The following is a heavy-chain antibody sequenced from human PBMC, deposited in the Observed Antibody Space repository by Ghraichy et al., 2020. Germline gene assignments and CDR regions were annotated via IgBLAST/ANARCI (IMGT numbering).Heavy chain of an antibody. D-gene: IGHD2-8*01. CDR2: IWYDGSNK. J-gene: IGHJ5*02. Sequence: GGSLRLSCAASGFTFSSYGMHWVRQAPGKGLEWVAVIWYDGSNKYYADSVKGRFTISRDNSKNTLYLQMNSLRAEDTAVYYCARDLGGEDTNRPWGQGTLVTVSS. CDR1: GFTFSSYG. V-gene: IGHV3-33*01. CDR3: ARDLGGEDTNRP.